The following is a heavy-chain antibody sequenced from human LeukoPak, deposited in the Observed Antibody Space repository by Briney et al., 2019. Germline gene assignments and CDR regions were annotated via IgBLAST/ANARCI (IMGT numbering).Heavy chain of an antibody. Sequence: PSETLSLTCAVYGGSFSGYYWSWIRQPPGKGLEWIGYIYYSGSTYYNPSLKSRVTISVDTSKNQFSLKLSSVTAADTAVYYCARAGYCSGGSCYPSFDYYYYYMDVWGKGTTVTVSS. V-gene: IGHV4-30-4*08. J-gene: IGHJ6*03. D-gene: IGHD2-15*01. CDR2: IYYSGST. CDR1: GGSFSGYY. CDR3: ARAGYCSGGSCYPSFDYYYYYMDV.